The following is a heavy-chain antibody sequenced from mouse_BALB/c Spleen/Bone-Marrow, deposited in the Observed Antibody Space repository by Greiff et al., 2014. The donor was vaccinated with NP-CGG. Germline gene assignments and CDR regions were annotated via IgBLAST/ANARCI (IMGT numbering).Heavy chain of an antibody. Sequence: QVQLQQSGAELVKPGTSVKLSCKASGYNFTSYWINWVKLRPGRGLEWIGDIYPGSGSTNYNEKFKSKATLTVDTSSSTAYMQLSSLASEDSALYYCARFSQLGLLAYWGQGTLVTVSA. J-gene: IGHJ3*01. V-gene: IGHV1-55*01. CDR2: IYPGSGST. CDR3: ARFSQLGLLAY. CDR1: GYNFTSYW. D-gene: IGHD3-1*01.